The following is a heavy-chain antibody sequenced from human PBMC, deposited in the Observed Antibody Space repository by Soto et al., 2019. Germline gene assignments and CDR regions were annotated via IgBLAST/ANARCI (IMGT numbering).Heavy chain of an antibody. CDR1: GYTFTAYS. J-gene: IGHJ4*02. CDR2: INPKNGDT. V-gene: IGHV1-2*02. CDR3: ARELDPAMVPRADY. Sequence: QVQLVQSGAELKKPGASVKVSCKASGYTFTAYSIHWVRQAPGQGLEWMGWINPKNGDTNTAQKFQGRVTMTRDTSITTAYMELTSLRSDDTAVYYCARELDPAMVPRADYWGQGSLVTVSS. D-gene: IGHD5-18*01.